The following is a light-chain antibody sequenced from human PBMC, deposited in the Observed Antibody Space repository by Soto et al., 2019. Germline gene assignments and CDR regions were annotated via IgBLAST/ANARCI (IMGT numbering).Light chain of an antibody. CDR2: LGS. Sequence: DLVMTQSPLSLPVTPGEPASISCRSSQSLLHINGYNYLDWYLQRPGHYPQLLIYLGSNRASGVPDRFSGSASGTDFTLKISRVEAEDVGVYYCMQALQTQWTFGQGTKVEIK. V-gene: IGKV2-28*01. J-gene: IGKJ1*01. CDR3: MQALQTQWT. CDR1: QSLLHINGYNY.